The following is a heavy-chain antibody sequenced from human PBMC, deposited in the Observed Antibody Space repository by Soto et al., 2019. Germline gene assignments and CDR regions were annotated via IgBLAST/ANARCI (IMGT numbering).Heavy chain of an antibody. V-gene: IGHV4-31*03. CDR3: AREAGSGDYFDY. CDR2: IFYSGST. D-gene: IGHD1-26*01. CDR1: GGSISSTGYF. J-gene: IGHJ4*02. Sequence: QVQLQESGPGLVKPSQTLSLTCTVSGGSISSTGYFWTWIRRHPGKGLERIGYIFYSGSTFHNPSLKSRVTISVDTSKNQFSLELSSVTAADTAVYYCAREAGSGDYFDYWGQGTLVTVSS.